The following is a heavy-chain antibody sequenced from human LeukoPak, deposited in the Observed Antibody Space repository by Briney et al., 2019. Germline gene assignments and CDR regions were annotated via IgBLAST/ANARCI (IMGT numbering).Heavy chain of an antibody. D-gene: IGHD3-22*01. V-gene: IGHV4-4*02. Sequence: PSETLSLTCAVSGGSISSSNWWSWVRQPPGKGLEWIGEIYHSGSTNYNPSLKSRVTISVDKSKNQFSLKLSSVTAADTAVYYCANYDSSDYRHDYWGQGTLVTVSS. CDR2: IYHSGST. J-gene: IGHJ4*02. CDR1: GGSISSSNW. CDR3: ANYDSSDYRHDY.